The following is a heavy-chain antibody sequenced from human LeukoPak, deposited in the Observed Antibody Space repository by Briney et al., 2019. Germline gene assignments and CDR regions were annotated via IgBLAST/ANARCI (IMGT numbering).Heavy chain of an antibody. Sequence: GGSLRLSCAASGFTFSSYSMNWVSQAPGKGLEWVSSISSSSSYIYYADSVKGRFTISRDNAKNSLYLQMNSLRAEDTAVYYCARGLISSSRILVYYYGMDVWGQGTTVTVSS. CDR2: ISSSSSYI. J-gene: IGHJ6*02. D-gene: IGHD6-13*01. CDR3: ARGLISSSRILVYYYGMDV. V-gene: IGHV3-21*01. CDR1: GFTFSSYS.